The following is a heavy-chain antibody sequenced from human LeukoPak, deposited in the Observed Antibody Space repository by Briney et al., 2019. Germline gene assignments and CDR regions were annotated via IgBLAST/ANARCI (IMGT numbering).Heavy chain of an antibody. Sequence: GGSLRLSCAASGFTFTTYGMNWVRQAPGKGLEWTSYISSSSAIQYADSVKGRFTISRDNDKNSLYLQMNSLRAEDTAVYYCARAAHYYDSSGYPFDYWGQGTLVTVSS. D-gene: IGHD3-22*01. J-gene: IGHJ4*02. CDR2: ISSSSAI. CDR3: ARAAHYYDSSGYPFDY. V-gene: IGHV3-48*01. CDR1: GFTFTTYG.